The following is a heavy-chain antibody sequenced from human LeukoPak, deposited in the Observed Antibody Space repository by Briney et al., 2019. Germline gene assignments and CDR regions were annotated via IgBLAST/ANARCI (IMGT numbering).Heavy chain of an antibody. CDR1: GYTFISFD. V-gene: IGHV1-8*01. CDR3: ARGNIWFGANYYYYMDV. CDR2: MSPKSGNT. Sequence: ASVKVSCKASGYTFISFDIDWVRQATGQGLEWMGWMSPKSGNTDYAQKFQGRVTMTRNTSINTAYLELSSLRSDDTAVYYCARGNIWFGANYYYYMDVWGKGTTVTISS. J-gene: IGHJ6*03. D-gene: IGHD3-10*01.